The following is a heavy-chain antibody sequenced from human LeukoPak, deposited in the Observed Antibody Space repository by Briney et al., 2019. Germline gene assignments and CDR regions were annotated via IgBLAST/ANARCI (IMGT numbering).Heavy chain of an antibody. CDR2: ISSSGSTI. CDR3: ARTVTTTKGYYYYYYYMDV. Sequence: GGSLRLSCAASGFTFSSYEMNWVRQAPGKGLEWVSYISSSGSTIYYADSVKGRFTISRDNAKNSLYLQMNSLRAEDTAVYYCARTVTTTKGYYYYYYYMDVWGKGTTVTVSS. J-gene: IGHJ6*03. D-gene: IGHD4-17*01. V-gene: IGHV3-48*03. CDR1: GFTFSSYE.